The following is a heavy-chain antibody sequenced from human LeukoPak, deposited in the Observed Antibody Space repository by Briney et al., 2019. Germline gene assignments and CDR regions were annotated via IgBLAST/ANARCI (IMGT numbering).Heavy chain of an antibody. V-gene: IGHV3-30*18. D-gene: IGHD3-10*01. CDR3: AKEYDSRGYGANFDN. CDR1: KVTFSNYG. CDR2: ISSSGAIQ. Sequence: GGSLRLSCAASKVTFSNYGMHWVRQAPGKGLEWVAVISSSGAIQYYLESVKGRFTISRDNSGNTLYLQMNSLRPEDTAVYYCAKEYDSRGYGANFDNWGQGTLVTASS. J-gene: IGHJ4*02.